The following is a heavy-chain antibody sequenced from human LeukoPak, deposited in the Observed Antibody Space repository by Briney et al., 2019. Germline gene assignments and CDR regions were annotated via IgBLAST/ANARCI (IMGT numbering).Heavy chain of an antibody. CDR3: ARALAPYGDYAFDY. J-gene: IGHJ4*01. Sequence: SETLSLTCTVSGDSISSYYWTWIRQPPGKGLEWIGHISYSGSTNYNPSLKSRVTISVDTSKSQFSLKLSSVTAADTAVYYCARALAPYGDYAFDYWGHGTLVTVSS. D-gene: IGHD4-17*01. V-gene: IGHV4-59*01. CDR2: ISYSGST. CDR1: GDSISSYY.